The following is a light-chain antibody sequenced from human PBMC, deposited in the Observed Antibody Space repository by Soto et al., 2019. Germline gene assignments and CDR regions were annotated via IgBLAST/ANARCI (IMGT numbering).Light chain of an antibody. CDR2: GNT. Sequence: QSVLTQPPSVSGAPGQRVTISCTGSSSNIGSTYDVQWYQQLPGTAPKRLIHGNTDRPSGVPDRFSGSKSGTSASLAITGLQADDEADYYCQSYGDSLSVHYVFGTGTKVTVL. CDR3: QSYGDSLSVHYV. CDR1: SSNIGSTYD. V-gene: IGLV1-40*01. J-gene: IGLJ1*01.